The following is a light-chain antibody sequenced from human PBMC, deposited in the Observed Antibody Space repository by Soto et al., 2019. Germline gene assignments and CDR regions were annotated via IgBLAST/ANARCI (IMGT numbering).Light chain of an antibody. V-gene: IGKV1-5*01. J-gene: IGKJ1*01. Sequence: DIQMTQSPSTLSASVGDRVTITCRASQNINSWLAWYQQKPGKAPNLLIYDASTLESGVPSRFSGSGSGTEFTLTISSLQPDDFATYYCQQYNSYLWTFGQGTKVDIK. CDR2: DAS. CDR1: QNINSW. CDR3: QQYNSYLWT.